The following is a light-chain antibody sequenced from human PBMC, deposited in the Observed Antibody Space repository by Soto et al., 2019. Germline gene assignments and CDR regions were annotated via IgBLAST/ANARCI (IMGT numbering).Light chain of an antibody. CDR3: QQGYSTPIT. Sequence: DIQMTQSPSSLSASVGDRFTITCRGSQSISSYLNWYQQKPGKAPKLLIYAASSFQSGVPSRFSGSGSGTDFTLTISSLQPEDFATYYCQQGYSTPITFGQGTRLEIK. V-gene: IGKV1-39*01. J-gene: IGKJ5*01. CDR2: AAS. CDR1: QSISSY.